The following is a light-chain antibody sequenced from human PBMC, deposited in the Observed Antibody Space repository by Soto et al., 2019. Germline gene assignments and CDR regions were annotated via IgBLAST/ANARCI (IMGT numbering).Light chain of an antibody. CDR1: SSDVGSYNL. Sequence: LTQPASVSGSPGQSITISCTGTSSDVGSYNLVSWYQQHPGKAPKLMIYEGSKRPSGVSNRFSGSKSGNTASLTISGLQDEDEADYYCCSYAGRPFYVFGTGTKVTV. CDR3: CSYAGRPFYV. J-gene: IGLJ1*01. V-gene: IGLV2-23*01. CDR2: EGS.